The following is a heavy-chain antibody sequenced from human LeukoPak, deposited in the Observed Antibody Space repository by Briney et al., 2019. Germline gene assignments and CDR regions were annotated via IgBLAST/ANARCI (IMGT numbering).Heavy chain of an antibody. D-gene: IGHD2-2*01. CDR2: ISAYNGNT. CDR1: GYTFTSYG. Sequence: ASVKVSCKASGYTFTSYGISWVRQAPGQGLEWMGWISAYNGNTNCAQKLQGRVTMTTDTSTSTAYMELRSLRSEDMAVYYCARSGPAGYYYYMDVWGKGTTVTVSS. V-gene: IGHV1-18*03. J-gene: IGHJ6*03. CDR3: ARSGPAGYYYYMDV.